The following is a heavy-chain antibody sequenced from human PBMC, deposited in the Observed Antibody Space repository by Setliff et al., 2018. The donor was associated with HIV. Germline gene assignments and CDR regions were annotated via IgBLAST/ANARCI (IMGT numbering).Heavy chain of an antibody. CDR3: VRNHEWALGT. CDR2: VCQRGGI. D-gene: IGHD1-26*01. CDR1: GGSVSSYY. Sequence: PSETLSLTCTVSGGSVSSYYWSWIRQAAGQGLEWIGEVCQRGGINYNPFLWSRASISMDKPRNYFSLEMASMTAADTAVYFCVRNHEWALGTWGQGLLVTVSS. V-gene: IGHV4-59*02. J-gene: IGHJ5*02.